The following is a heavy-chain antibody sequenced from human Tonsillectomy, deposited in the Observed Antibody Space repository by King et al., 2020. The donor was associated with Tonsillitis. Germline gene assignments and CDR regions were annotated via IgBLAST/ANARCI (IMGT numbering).Heavy chain of an antibody. CDR1: GGSISSYY. CDR3: ARTPGYSSSWYYYYYMDV. J-gene: IGHJ6*03. D-gene: IGHD6-13*01. V-gene: IGHV4-59*01. CDR2: IYYSGST. Sequence: QLQESGPGLVKPSETLSLTCTVSGGSISSYYWSWIRQPPGKGLEWIGYIYYSGSTNYNPSLKSRVTTSVDTSKNQFSLKLSSVTAADTAVYYCARTPGYSSSWYYYYYMDVWGKGTTVTVSS.